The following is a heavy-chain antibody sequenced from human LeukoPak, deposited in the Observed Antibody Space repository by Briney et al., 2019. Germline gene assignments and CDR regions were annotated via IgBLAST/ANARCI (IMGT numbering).Heavy chain of an antibody. D-gene: IGHD7-27*01. J-gene: IGHJ3*02. CDR2: IKEDGGAK. CDR1: GFAFSSYW. Sequence: PGGSLRLSCAASGFAFSSYWMNWVRQAPGKGLEWVANIKEDGGAKYYMDSVKGRFTISRDNAKNSLYLQTNSLRAEDTAVYYCGSWGSDAFNIWGQGTMVTVSP. CDR3: GSWGSDAFNI. V-gene: IGHV3-7*01.